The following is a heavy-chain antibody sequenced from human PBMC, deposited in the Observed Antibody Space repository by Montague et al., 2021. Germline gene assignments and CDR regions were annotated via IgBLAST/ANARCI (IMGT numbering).Heavy chain of an antibody. CDR2: IYYTGTT. CDR3: ARTYHYGRSIDP. D-gene: IGHD3-22*01. J-gene: IGHJ5*02. Sequence: SQTLSLTCTVSNGSIGSSTSYWGWIRQPPGQGLEWIGTIYYTGTTYFNTSLKSRVTISKDTSKSQFSLTLSSVTAADTAIYYCARTYHYGRSIDPWGQGTLVTVSS. V-gene: IGHV4-39*01. CDR1: NGSIGSSTSY.